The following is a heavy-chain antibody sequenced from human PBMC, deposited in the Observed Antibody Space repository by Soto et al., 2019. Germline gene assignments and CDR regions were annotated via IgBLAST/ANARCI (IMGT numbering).Heavy chain of an antibody. CDR3: ARGGITAVRNYYFDH. CDR2: IHHSGPT. Sequence: QVQLQESGPGLVKPSGTLSLNCKVSGDSISSSEWWSGVRQPPGKGLGWIAEIHHSGPTNYNPSLQSRVTITVDKSKTQISLRLSTVTAADTAVYYCARGGITAVRNYYFDHWGQGTLVTVSS. V-gene: IGHV4-4*02. J-gene: IGHJ4*02. CDR1: GDSISSSEW. D-gene: IGHD1-20*01.